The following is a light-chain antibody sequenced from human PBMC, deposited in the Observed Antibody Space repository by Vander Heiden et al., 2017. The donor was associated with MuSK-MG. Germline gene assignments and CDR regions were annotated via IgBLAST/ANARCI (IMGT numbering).Light chain of an antibody. J-gene: IGLJ2*01. CDR1: SSNIGALYD. CDR2: GNS. V-gene: IGLV1-40*01. CDR3: QSYDNSLSGYGG. Sequence: QSVLTQPPSVSGAPGHGVSIACTGSSSNIGALYDVHWYQQLPGTAPTLLILGNSNRPSGVPDRFSGSKSGTSPSLAITGLQAEDEADYKWQSYDNSLSGYGGFGGGTKLTVL.